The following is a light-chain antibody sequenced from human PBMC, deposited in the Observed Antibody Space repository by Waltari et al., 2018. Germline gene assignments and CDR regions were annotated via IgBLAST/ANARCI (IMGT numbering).Light chain of an antibody. CDR2: GTS. CDR1: QGILNS. J-gene: IGKJ2*01. Sequence: DNQMTQSPSSLSPSVGDRVTITCRASQGILNSLAWYQQKPGKAPKLLLSGTSRLESGVPPRFSGSGSGTDYTRTSSSRQPEDFATYYCQQYYFTPYTFGRGTKLDIK. V-gene: IGKV1-NL1*01. CDR3: QQYYFTPYT.